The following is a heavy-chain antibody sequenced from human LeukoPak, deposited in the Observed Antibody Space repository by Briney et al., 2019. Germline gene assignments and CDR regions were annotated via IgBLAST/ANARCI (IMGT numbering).Heavy chain of an antibody. V-gene: IGHV3-30*02. J-gene: IGHJ4*02. D-gene: IGHD5-12*01. CDR1: GFTFSSYG. CDR3: ARSKNRDIVATIRIAAAGTGLGY. Sequence: GGSLRLSCAASGFTFSSYGMHWVRQAPGKGLEWLAFVRYDGSNKYYADSVKGRFTISRDYSWNMLYLQMNSLRAEDTAVYYCARSKNRDIVATIRIAAAGTGLGYWGQGTLVTVSS. CDR2: VRYDGSNK.